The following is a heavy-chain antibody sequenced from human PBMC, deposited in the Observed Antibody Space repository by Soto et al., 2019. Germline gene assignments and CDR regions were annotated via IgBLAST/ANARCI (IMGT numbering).Heavy chain of an antibody. CDR2: IDPRDSYT. V-gene: IGHV5-10-1*04. CDR1: GYSFINYW. J-gene: IGHJ5*02. D-gene: IGHD3-22*01. Sequence: GESLKISCKGSGYSFINYWINWVRQMPDKGLEWMGRIDPRDSYTKYSPSFQGQVTISADKSISTAYLQWSSLKASDSALFFCPKHFYYNISYYSQPNPKYPLTSWGKEPRVPVPS. CDR3: PKHFYYNISYYSQPNPKYPLTS.